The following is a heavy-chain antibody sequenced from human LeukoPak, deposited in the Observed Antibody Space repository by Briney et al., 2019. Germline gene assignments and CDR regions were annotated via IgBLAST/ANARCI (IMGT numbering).Heavy chain of an antibody. CDR3: ARSPYAWRWAYYYDSSGYDAFDI. CDR2: IKTDGSEK. Sequence: PGGSLRLSCAASGFTFSSYWMSWVRQAPGKGLEWVANIKTDGSEKYFVDSVKGRFTISRDNAKNSLYLQMNTLRAEDTAVYYCARSPYAWRWAYYYDSSGYDAFDIWGQGTMVTVSS. CDR1: GFTFSSYW. V-gene: IGHV3-7*01. D-gene: IGHD3-22*01. J-gene: IGHJ3*02.